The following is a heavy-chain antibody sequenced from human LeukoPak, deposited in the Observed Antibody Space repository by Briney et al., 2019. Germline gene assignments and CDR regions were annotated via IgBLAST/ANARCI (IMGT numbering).Heavy chain of an antibody. CDR1: GYTFTDYY. CDR2: INPNSGGT. Sequence: ASVKVSCKASGYTFTDYYIHWVRQAPGQGLEWMGRINPNSGGTNYAQKLQGRVTMTTDTSTSTAYMELRSLRSDDTAVYYCARSTGNNWNYNYWGQGTLVTVSS. CDR3: ARSTGNNWNYNY. V-gene: IGHV1-2*06. J-gene: IGHJ4*02. D-gene: IGHD1-7*01.